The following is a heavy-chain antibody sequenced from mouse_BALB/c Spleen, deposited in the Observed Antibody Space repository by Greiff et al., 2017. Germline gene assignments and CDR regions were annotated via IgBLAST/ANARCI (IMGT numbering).Heavy chain of an antibody. CDR2: ISDGGSYT. CDR3: ARRSDYDGFDY. V-gene: IGHV5-4*02. J-gene: IGHJ2*01. CDR1: GFTFSDYY. Sequence: DVMLVESGGGLVKPGGSLKLSCAASGFTFSDYYMYWVRQTPEKRLEWVATISDGGSYTYYPDSVKGRFTISRDNAKNNLYLQMSSLKSEDTAMYYCARRSDYDGFDYWGQGTTLTVSS. D-gene: IGHD2-4*01.